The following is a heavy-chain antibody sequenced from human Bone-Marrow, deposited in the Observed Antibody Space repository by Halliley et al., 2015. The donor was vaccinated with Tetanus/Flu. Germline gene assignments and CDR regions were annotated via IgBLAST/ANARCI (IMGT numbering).Heavy chain of an antibody. CDR1: GASISSSNW. CDR3: ARGREIVTRSFDI. J-gene: IGHJ3*02. Sequence: TLSPTCAVSGASISSSNWWSWVRQSPGKGLEWLGEIYHSGSTNYNPSLRGRVSMSIDKSKNRFSLEIVSVTAADMAMYYCARGREIVTRSFDIWGQGTMVTVSS. CDR2: IYHSGST. D-gene: IGHD1-26*01. V-gene: IGHV4-4*02.